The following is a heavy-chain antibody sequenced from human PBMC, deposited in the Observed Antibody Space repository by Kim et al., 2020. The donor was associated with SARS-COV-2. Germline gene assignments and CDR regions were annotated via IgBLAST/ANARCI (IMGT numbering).Heavy chain of an antibody. J-gene: IGHJ4*02. D-gene: IGHD3-3*01. V-gene: IGHV3-74*01. CDR1: GFTFSNYW. CDR3: VQRSWNYYNLN. CDR2: INMNGSRS. Sequence: GGSLRLSCAASGFTFSNYWMHWVRQAPGKGLVWLSRINMNGSRSSYADSVKGRFTISRDNAKNTLYLQMNSLRAEDKAVYYCVQRSWNYYNLNWGQGTLVTVSS.